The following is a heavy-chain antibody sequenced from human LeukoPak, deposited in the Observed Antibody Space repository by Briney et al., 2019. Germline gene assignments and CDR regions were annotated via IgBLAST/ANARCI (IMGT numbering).Heavy chain of an antibody. CDR2: IYSSGST. V-gene: IGHV4-4*07. D-gene: IGHD3-3*01. CDR3: ARKDTTIFGAPYFDY. J-gene: IGHJ4*02. CDR1: GGSISNYY. Sequence: SSETLSLTCTVSGGSISNYYWSWIRQPAGRGLEWIGRIYSSGSTNYNPSLKSRVSMSIDTSKNQFSVKLSSVTAADTAVYYCARKDTTIFGAPYFDYWGQGALVTVSS.